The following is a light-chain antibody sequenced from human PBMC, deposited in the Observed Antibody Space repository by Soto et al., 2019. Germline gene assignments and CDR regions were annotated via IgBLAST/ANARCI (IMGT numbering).Light chain of an antibody. CDR1: QSINSE. V-gene: IGKV3-15*01. J-gene: IGKJ2*01. CDR2: GAS. Sequence: EIVMTQSPATLSLSPGERAALSCRASQSINSELAWYHQKPGQPPRHLIYGASTRATGVPARFTGSESGTEFTLTISGLQSEDFAVYYCQQGHNWPLTFGQGTRLEI. CDR3: QQGHNWPLT.